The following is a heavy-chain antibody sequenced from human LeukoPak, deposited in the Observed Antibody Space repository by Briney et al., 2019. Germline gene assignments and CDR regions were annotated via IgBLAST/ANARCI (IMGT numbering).Heavy chain of an antibody. V-gene: IGHV5-10-1*01. CDR1: GYNFTNYW. Sequence: GEPLKISCKGSGYNFTNYWISWVRQMPGKGLEWMGRIDPSNSYTNYSPPFQGHVTISADRSISTAYLQWNSLKASDTAMYYCARHADYHILTGFHYWGQGTLVTVS. D-gene: IGHD3-9*01. CDR3: ARHADYHILTGFHY. CDR2: IDPSNSYT. J-gene: IGHJ4*02.